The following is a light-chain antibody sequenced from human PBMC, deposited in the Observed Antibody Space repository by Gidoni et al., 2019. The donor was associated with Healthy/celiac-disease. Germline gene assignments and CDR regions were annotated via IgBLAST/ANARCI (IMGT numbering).Light chain of an antibody. CDR3: PPYDNLPLT. V-gene: IGKV1-33*01. J-gene: IGKJ4*01. CDR2: DAS. CDR1: QDISNY. Sequence: DIQMTQSPSSLSASVGDRVTITCQASQDISNYLNWYQQKPGKAPKLLIYDASNLETGVPSRFSGSGSGTDLTFTIRSLQPEDIATYYRPPYDNLPLTFGGGTKVEIK.